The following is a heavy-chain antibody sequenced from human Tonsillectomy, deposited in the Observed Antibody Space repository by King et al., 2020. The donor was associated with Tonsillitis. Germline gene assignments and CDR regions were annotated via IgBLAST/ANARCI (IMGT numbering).Heavy chain of an antibody. J-gene: IGHJ5*02. CDR2: INPSGGST. D-gene: IGHD2-2*01. V-gene: IGHV1-46*03. Sequence: QLVQSGAEVKKPGASVKVSCKASGYTFTSYYTHWVRQAPGQGLEWMGIINPSGGSTSYAQKFQGRVTMTRDTSTSTVYMELSSLRSEDTAVYYCARERGDIVVVPAAIAPNWFDPWGQGTLVTVSS. CDR3: ARERGDIVVVPAAIAPNWFDP. CDR1: GYTFTSYY.